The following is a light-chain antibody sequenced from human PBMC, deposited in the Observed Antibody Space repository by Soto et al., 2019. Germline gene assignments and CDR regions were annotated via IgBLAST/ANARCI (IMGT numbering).Light chain of an antibody. CDR3: QQYNAYPWT. J-gene: IGKJ1*01. CDR2: KAS. Sequence: DIQMTQSPSTLSASVGDRVTITCRASQSISSWLALYQQKPGKAPKLLIYKASTLESGVPSNFSGSGSGTEFSLTISSLQPEDFATYYCQQYNAYPWTFGQGTKVDIK. V-gene: IGKV1-5*03. CDR1: QSISSW.